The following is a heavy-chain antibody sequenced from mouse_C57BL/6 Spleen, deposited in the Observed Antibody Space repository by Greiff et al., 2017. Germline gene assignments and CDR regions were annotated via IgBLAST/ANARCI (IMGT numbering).Heavy chain of an antibody. V-gene: IGHV1-76*01. CDR2: IYPGSGNT. Sequence: QVQLQQSGAELVRPGASVKLSCKASGYTFTDSYINWVKQRPGQGLEWIARIYPGSGNTYYNEKFKGKATLTAEKSSSTAYMQLSSLTSEGSDFYFCARVYYSNDGAMDYWGQGTSVTVSS. D-gene: IGHD2-12*01. CDR3: ARVYYSNDGAMDY. CDR1: GYTFTDSY. J-gene: IGHJ4*01.